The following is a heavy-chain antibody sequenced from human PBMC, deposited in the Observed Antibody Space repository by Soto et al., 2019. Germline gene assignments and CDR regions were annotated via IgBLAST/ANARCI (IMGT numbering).Heavy chain of an antibody. CDR1: GGSISSSSYY. D-gene: IGHD3-3*01. J-gene: IGHJ3*02. V-gene: IGHV4-39*07. CDR3: ATGGRDCWSGYIITDAFDI. CDR2: IYYSGST. Sequence: SETLSLTCTVSGGSISSSSYYWGWIRQPPGKGLEWIGSIYYSGSTSYNPSLKSRVTISVDTSKNQFSLKRSSVTAADTAVYYCATGGRDCWSGYIITDAFDIWGQGTMVTVSS.